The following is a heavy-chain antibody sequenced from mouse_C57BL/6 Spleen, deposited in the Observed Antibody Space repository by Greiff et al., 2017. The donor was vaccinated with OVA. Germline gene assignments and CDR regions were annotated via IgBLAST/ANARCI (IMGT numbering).Heavy chain of an antibody. CDR1: GYSFTGYY. D-gene: IGHD2-10*02. J-gene: IGHJ3*01. V-gene: IGHV1-42*01. Sequence: VQLQQSGPELVKPGASVKISCKASGYSFTGYYMNWVKQSPEKSLEWIGEINPSTGGTTYNQKFKAKATLTVDKSSSTAYMQLKSLTSEDSAVYYCARGGYGSFAYWGQGTLVTVSA. CDR2: INPSTGGT. CDR3: ARGGYGSFAY.